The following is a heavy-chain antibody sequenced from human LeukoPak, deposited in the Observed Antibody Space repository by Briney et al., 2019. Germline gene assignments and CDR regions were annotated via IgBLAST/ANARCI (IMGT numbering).Heavy chain of an antibody. CDR3: ARNGRVRRVVKDLFEY. D-gene: IGHD3-10*01. Sequence: ASVRVSCKTSGYTFTDYDVTWVRQAPGQGLEWMGRVSPYNGNTYYSQRFQDKVIITKDTSTGTAYMDLRDLRTDDTAMYYCARNGRVRRVVKDLFEYWGQGTLVAVSS. V-gene: IGHV1-18*01. CDR1: GYTFTDYD. J-gene: IGHJ4*02. CDR2: VSPYNGNT.